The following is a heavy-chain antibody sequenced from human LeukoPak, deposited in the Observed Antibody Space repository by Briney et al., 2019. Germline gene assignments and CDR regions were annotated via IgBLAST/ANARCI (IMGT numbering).Heavy chain of an antibody. CDR1: GYTLTELS. CDR2: FDPEDGET. J-gene: IGHJ4*02. V-gene: IGHV1-24*01. Sequence: ASVKVSCKVSGYTLTELSMHWVRQAPGKGLEWMGGFDPEDGETIYAQKFQGRVTMTEDTSTDTAYMELSSQRSEDTALYYCARDRGYDSSGSLDYWGQGTLVTVSS. D-gene: IGHD3-22*01. CDR3: ARDRGYDSSGSLDY.